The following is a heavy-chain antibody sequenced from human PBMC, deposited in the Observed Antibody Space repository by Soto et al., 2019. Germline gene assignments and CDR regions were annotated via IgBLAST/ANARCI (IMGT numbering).Heavy chain of an antibody. CDR2: INPDSGGT. D-gene: IGHD1-1*01. CDR1: GYTFTDYY. J-gene: IGHJ3*02. CDR3: ARDLTGTGYDAFDI. V-gene: IGHV1-2*04. Sequence: GASVKVSCKASGYTFTDYYLYWVRQAPGQGLEWMGLINPDSGGTRFAQKFQGWVTITRDTSINTAYMELSRLRFNDTAVYYCARDLTGTGYDAFDIWGQGTMVTVSS.